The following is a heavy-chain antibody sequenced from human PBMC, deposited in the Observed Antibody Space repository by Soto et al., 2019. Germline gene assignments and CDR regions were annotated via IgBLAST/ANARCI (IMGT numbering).Heavy chain of an antibody. V-gene: IGHV3-49*04. J-gene: IGHJ5*02. CDR2: IRSKGYGGTT. D-gene: IGHD2-15*01. CDR1: GFTFSTYW. CDR3: TRAGVVVVAATYDP. Sequence: GGSLRLSCAASGFTFSTYWMSWVRQAPGKGLEWVGFIRSKGYGGTTEYAASVKGRFTISRDDSKSIAYLQMNSLKTEDTAVYYCTRAGVVVVAATYDPWGQGT.